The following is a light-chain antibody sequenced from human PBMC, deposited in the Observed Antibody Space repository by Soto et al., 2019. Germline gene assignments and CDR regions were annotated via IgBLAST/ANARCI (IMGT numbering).Light chain of an antibody. J-gene: IGKJ4*01. CDR2: GPS. Sequence: EIVLTQSPDTLSLSPGERATLSCRASQSVPNSRLAWYQQKPGQAPRLLIYGPSNRATGIPDRFSGSGSATDFTLTISRLEPEDFAVYYCQQYDTSPLTFXGGTKVDIK. CDR3: QQYDTSPLT. CDR1: QSVPNSR. V-gene: IGKV3-20*01.